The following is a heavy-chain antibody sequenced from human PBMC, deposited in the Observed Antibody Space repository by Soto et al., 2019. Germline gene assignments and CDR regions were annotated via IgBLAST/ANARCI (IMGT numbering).Heavy chain of an antibody. V-gene: IGHV5-51*01. CDR3: ARQGYCSTTACYAVDD. CDR1: GYAFTVSW. Sequence: PRKSLKLSVTCSGYAFTVSWIGWVRPVTGKVLEWMGIIYPGDSNTRYSPSFQGQVTISADKSISTAYLQWSSLKATDTAMYFCARQGYCSTTACYAVDDWGQGTLVTVSS. J-gene: IGHJ4*02. CDR2: IYPGDSNT. D-gene: IGHD2-2*01.